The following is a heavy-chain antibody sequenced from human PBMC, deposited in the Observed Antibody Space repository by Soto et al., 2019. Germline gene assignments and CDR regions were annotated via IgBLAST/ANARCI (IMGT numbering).Heavy chain of an antibody. CDR3: AKGGPTYFIRSATSY. D-gene: IGHD3-10*01. V-gene: IGHV3-30*18. J-gene: IGHJ4*02. CDR1: GFTFSSYG. CDR2: ISYDGSNK. Sequence: QVQLVESGGGVVQPGRSLRLSCAASGFTFSSYGMHWVRQAPGKGLEWVAVISYDGSNKYYADSVKGRFTISRDNSKNTLYLQMNSLRAEDTAVYYCAKGGPTYFIRSATSYWGQGTLVTVSS.